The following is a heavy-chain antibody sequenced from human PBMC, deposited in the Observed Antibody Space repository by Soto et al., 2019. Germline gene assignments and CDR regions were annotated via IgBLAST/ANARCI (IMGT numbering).Heavy chain of an antibody. J-gene: IGHJ6*02. CDR3: AKGYPVVVVTGMDV. CDR2: ISGSGGST. D-gene: IGHD2-2*01. Sequence: GVLRLSCAASGFTFSSYAMSWVRQAPGKGLEWVSAISGSGGSTYYADSVKGRFTISRDNSKNTLYLQMNSLRAEDTAVYYCAKGYPVVVVTGMDVWGQGTTVTVSS. V-gene: IGHV3-23*01. CDR1: GFTFSSYA.